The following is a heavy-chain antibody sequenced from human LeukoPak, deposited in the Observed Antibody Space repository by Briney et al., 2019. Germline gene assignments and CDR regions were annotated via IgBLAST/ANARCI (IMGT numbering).Heavy chain of an antibody. CDR2: INSDGRST. V-gene: IGHV3-74*01. D-gene: IGHD6-25*01. J-gene: IGHJ6*02. CDR1: GFTFSAYW. CDR3: ARERVGSDYYGLDV. Sequence: GGSLRLSCAASGFTFSAYWMHWVRQGPGKGLVWVSRINSDGRSTDYADSVKGRFTISRDNTKNIVYLQMNSLRAEDTALHFCARERVGSDYYGLDVWGQGTTVSVSS.